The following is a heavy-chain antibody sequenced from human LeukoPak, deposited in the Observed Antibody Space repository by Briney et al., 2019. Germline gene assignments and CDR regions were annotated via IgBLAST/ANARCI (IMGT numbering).Heavy chain of an antibody. CDR1: GFTVSSNY. Sequence: PGGSLRLSCAASGFTVSSNYMSWVRQPPGKGLEWVSGISSSGSGDNTYYADSVKGRFTISRDSSKNTLFLHMNTLRAEDTAIYYCAKDRTVGASYWYFDLWGRGTLVTVSS. J-gene: IGHJ2*01. CDR3: AKDRTVGASYWYFDL. CDR2: ISSSGSGDNT. D-gene: IGHD1-26*01. V-gene: IGHV3-23*01.